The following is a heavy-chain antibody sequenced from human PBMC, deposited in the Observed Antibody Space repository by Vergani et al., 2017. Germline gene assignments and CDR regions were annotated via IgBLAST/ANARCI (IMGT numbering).Heavy chain of an antibody. CDR2: INPNSGGT. CDR1: GYTFTGYY. Sequence: QVQLVQSGAEVKKPGASVKVSCKASGYTFTGYYMHWVRQAPGQGLEWMGWINPNSGGTNYAQKFQGRVTMTRDTSISTAYMELSRLRSDDTAVYYCASCSGSCAQGGEAWFDPWGQGTLVTVSS. J-gene: IGHJ5*02. D-gene: IGHD6-13*01. V-gene: IGHV1-2*02. CDR3: ASCSGSCAQGGEAWFDP.